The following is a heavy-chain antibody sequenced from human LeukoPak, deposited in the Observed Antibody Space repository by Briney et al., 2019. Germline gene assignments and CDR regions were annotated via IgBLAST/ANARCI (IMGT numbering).Heavy chain of an antibody. CDR3: ARDPLRPNAFDI. Sequence: ASVTVSRKASGGSFSSYAISWVRQPPGQGLEWMGGIIPIFGTANYAQKSQGRVTITADESTNTAYMEPSSLRSEDTAVDYWARDPLRPNAFDIWGQGTMVTVSS. J-gene: IGHJ3*02. CDR2: IIPIFGTA. V-gene: IGHV1-69*13. CDR1: GGSFSSYA. D-gene: IGHD4-17*01.